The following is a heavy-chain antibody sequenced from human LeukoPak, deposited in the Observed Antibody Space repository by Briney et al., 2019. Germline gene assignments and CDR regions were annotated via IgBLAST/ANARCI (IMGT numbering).Heavy chain of an antibody. CDR3: ARERVYSGYDIDAFDI. CDR1: GYTFTGYY. D-gene: IGHD5-12*01. Sequence: ASVKVSCKASGYTFTGYYMHRARQAPGQGLEWMGWINPNSGGTNYAQKFQGRVTMTRDTSISTAYMELSRLRSDDTAVYYCARERVYSGYDIDAFDIWGQGTMVTVSS. J-gene: IGHJ3*02. V-gene: IGHV1-2*02. CDR2: INPNSGGT.